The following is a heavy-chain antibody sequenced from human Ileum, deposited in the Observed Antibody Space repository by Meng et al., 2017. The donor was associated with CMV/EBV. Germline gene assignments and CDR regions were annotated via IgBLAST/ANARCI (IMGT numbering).Heavy chain of an antibody. CDR2: INHSGYT. D-gene: IGHD3-22*01. Sequence: SETLSLTCAVYGGSFSGYYWSWIHQPPGKGLEWIGEINHSGYTNNNPSLKSRVTMSVDTSKNHFSLKLSSVTAADTAVYYCALPYYYDSSGYWADIWGQGTMVTVSS. J-gene: IGHJ3*02. CDR3: ALPYYYDSSGYWADI. CDR1: GGSFSGYY. V-gene: IGHV4-34*01.